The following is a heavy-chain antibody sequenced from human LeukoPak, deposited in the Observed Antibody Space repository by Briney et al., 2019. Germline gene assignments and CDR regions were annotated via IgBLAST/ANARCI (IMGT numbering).Heavy chain of an antibody. CDR1: GFSFSGYR. J-gene: IGHJ6*03. D-gene: IGHD3-22*01. CDR3: ATYFYDTGGHLHSMDV. CDR2: ISSAGETT. V-gene: IGHV3-48*03. Sequence: GESLRLSCAASGFSFSGYRMNWVRQAPGQGLEWVSFISSAGETTYYADSVRGRFTISRDNAKNLLYLEMTSLRAEDTAVYYCATYFYDTGGHLHSMDVWGKGTTVTVSS.